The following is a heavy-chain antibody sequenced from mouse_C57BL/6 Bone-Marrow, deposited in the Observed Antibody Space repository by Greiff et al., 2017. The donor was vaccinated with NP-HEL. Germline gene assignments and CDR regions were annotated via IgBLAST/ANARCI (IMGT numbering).Heavy chain of an antibody. J-gene: IGHJ2*01. CDR1: GFTFSSYA. D-gene: IGHD1-1*01. CDR2: ISSGGDYI. CDR3: TIYGSNPFDY. Sequence: EVKVVESGEGLVKPGGSLKLSCAASGFTFSSYAMSWVRQTPEKRLEWVAYISSGGDYIYYADTVKGRFTISRDNARNTLYLQMSSLKSEDTAMYYCTIYGSNPFDYWGQGTTLTVSS. V-gene: IGHV5-9-1*02.